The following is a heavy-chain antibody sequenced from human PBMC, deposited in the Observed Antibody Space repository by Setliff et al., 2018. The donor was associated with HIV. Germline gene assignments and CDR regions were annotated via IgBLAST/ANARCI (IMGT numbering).Heavy chain of an antibody. CDR3: ARSSRVVYAMVDYYYMDV. D-gene: IGHD2-8*02. V-gene: IGHV4-34*01. Sequence: PSETLSLTCAVYGGSFSGYYWSWIRQTPGKGLERIGEIDHSGGTKYNPSLKSRVTISLDPSKNQFSLKLSSVTAADTAVYYCARSSRVVYAMVDYYYMDVWGKGTAVTVSS. J-gene: IGHJ6*03. CDR2: IDHSGGT. CDR1: GGSFSGYY.